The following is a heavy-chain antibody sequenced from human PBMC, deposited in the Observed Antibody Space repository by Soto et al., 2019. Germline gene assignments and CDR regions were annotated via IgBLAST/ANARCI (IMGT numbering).Heavy chain of an antibody. Sequence: SSETLSLTCTVSGGSISTYYWSWIRQPAGKGLEWIGRIYTSGSTNYNPSLKSRVTISVDTSKNQFSLNKSSVTAADTAVYYCARGATIPEHFDYWGPGTLVTVFS. V-gene: IGHV4-4*07. CDR1: GGSISTYY. D-gene: IGHD1-26*01. CDR3: ARGATIPEHFDY. J-gene: IGHJ4*02. CDR2: IYTSGST.